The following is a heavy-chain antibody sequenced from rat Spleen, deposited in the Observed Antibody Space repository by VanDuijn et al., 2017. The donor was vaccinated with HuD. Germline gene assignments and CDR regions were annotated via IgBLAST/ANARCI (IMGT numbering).Heavy chain of an antibody. J-gene: IGHJ2*01. Sequence: EVQLVESGGGLLQPGRSLKLSCAASGFTFSDYAMAWVRQAPKKGLEWVATIIYDGSFTYYRDSVKGRFTVSRDNTKSTLYLQMDSLRSEDTATYYCARHGYGSYGEDWGQGVMVTVSS. D-gene: IGHD1-3*01. CDR3: ARHGYGSYGED. CDR1: GFTFSDYA. V-gene: IGHV5-17*01. CDR2: IIYDGSFT.